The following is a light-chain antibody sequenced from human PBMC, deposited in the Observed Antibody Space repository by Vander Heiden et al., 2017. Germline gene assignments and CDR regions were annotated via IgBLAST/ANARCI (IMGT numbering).Light chain of an antibody. CDR3: AAWDDSLSGVV. J-gene: IGLJ2*01. CDR2: RNN. Sequence: QSVLTQPPPASGTPGQRVTISCSGSSSNIGSNYVYWYQQLPGTAPKLLIYRNNQRPSGVPARFSGSKSGTSASLAISGLRSEDEADYYCAAWDDSLSGVVFGGGTKLTVL. CDR1: SSNIGSNY. V-gene: IGLV1-47*01.